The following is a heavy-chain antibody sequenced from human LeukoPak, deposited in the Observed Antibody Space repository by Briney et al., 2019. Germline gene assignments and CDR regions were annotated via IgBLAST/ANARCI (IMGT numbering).Heavy chain of an antibody. D-gene: IGHD2-8*01. V-gene: IGHV3-30*02. CDR3: AKDRCSNGVGCYYYYMDV. CDR2: IQYDGSNE. Sequence: GGSLRLSCAASGFTFSSYGMHWVRQAPGKGLEWVAYIQYDGSNEQYADSVKGRFSISRDSSKNILYLQMNSLRAEDTAVYYWAKDRCSNGVGCYYYYMDVWGKGTTVTISS. CDR1: GFTFSSYG. J-gene: IGHJ6*03.